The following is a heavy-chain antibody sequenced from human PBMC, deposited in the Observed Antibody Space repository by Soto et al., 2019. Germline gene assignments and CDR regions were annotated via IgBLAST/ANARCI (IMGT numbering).Heavy chain of an antibody. V-gene: IGHV3-7*01. J-gene: IGHJ4*02. CDR3: VRGCGRASCPYFFDY. D-gene: IGHD2-2*01. CDR2: IRQDGSEK. CDR1: GFTFSTYW. Sequence: EVQLVESGGGLVQPGGSLRLSCAASGFTFSTYWMSWVRQAPGKGLEWVATIRQDGSEKHHVDSVEGRFTISRDNAKNSMYLQTNSLRAEDTAMYYCVRGCGRASCPYFFDYWGQGTLVSVSS.